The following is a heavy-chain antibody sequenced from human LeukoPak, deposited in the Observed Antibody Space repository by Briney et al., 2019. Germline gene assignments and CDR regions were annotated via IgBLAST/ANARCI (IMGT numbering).Heavy chain of an antibody. Sequence: PSETLSLICTVSGGSISSYYWSWIRQPPGKGLEWIGYIYYSGSTNYNPSLKSRVTISVDTSKNQFSLKLSSVTAADTAVYYCALGYSGSYVDWFDPWGQGILVTVSS. D-gene: IGHD1-26*01. CDR2: IYYSGST. CDR3: ALGYSGSYVDWFDP. J-gene: IGHJ5*02. CDR1: GGSISSYY. V-gene: IGHV4-59*01.